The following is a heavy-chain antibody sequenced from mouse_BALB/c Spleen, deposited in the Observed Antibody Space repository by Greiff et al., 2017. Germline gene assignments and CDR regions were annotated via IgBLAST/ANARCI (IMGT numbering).Heavy chain of an antibody. J-gene: IGHJ3*01. Sequence: EVKLQESGGGLVKPGGSLKLSCAASGFTFSDYYMYWVRQTPEKRLEWVATISDGGSYTYYPDSVKGRFTISRDNAKNNLYLQMSSLKSEDTAMYCCAGGEGNLFAYWGQGTLVTVSA. D-gene: IGHD2-1*01. V-gene: IGHV5-4*02. CDR2: ISDGGSYT. CDR3: AGGEGNLFAY. CDR1: GFTFSDYY.